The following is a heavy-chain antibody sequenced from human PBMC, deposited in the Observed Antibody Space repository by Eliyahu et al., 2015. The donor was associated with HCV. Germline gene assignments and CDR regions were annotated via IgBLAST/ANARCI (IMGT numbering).Heavy chain of an antibody. J-gene: IGHJ4*02. CDR2: IDWDDEK. Sequence: QVTLKESGPTLVKPTQTLTLTCTFSGFSLSTFGMRVSWIRQSPGKALEWLARIDWDDEKFYSTSLKTRLAISKDTSKNQVVLTMTNMDPVDTATYYCARDSYSASGSSGIDYWGQGTRVTVSS. CDR1: GFSLSTFGMR. D-gene: IGHD3-10*01. V-gene: IGHV2-70*04. CDR3: ARDSYSASGSSGIDY.